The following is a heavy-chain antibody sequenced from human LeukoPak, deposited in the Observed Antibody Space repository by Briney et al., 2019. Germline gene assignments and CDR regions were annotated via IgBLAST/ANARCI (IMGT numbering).Heavy chain of an antibody. CDR1: GGSVSSGTYY. D-gene: IGHD3-22*01. V-gene: IGHV4-31*03. J-gene: IGHJ4*02. CDR2: IYYSGST. CDR3: ARDRGYYDSSGYYRYFDY. Sequence: PSETLSLTCTVSGGSVSSGTYYWSWIRQHPGKGLEWIGYIYYSGSTYYNPSLKSRVTISVDTSKNQFSLKLSSVTAADTAVYYCARDRGYYDSSGYYRYFDYWGQGTLVTVSS.